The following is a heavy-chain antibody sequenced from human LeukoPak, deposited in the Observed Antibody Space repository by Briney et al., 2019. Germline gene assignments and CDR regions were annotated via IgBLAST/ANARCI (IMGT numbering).Heavy chain of an antibody. D-gene: IGHD3-22*01. CDR2: INFDGSST. Sequence: GGSLRLSCAAFGFTFSRYWMHWVRQAPGKGLVWVSRINFDGSSTNYADSVKGRFPISRDNARNTLYLQLNSLRAEDTAVYYCVRAPQTHSSGYYDYWGQGTLVTVSS. V-gene: IGHV3-74*01. CDR1: GFTFSRYW. CDR3: VRAPQTHSSGYYDY. J-gene: IGHJ4*02.